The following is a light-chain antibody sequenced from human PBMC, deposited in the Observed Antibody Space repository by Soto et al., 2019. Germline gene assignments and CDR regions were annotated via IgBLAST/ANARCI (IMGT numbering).Light chain of an antibody. CDR2: LEGSGSY. V-gene: IGLV4-60*02. J-gene: IGLJ3*02. Sequence: QLVLTQSPSASASLGSSVKLTCTLSGGHSSYIIAWHQQQPGKAPRYLMKLEGSGSYNKGSGVPDRFSGSSSGADRYLTISNLQFEDEADYYCETWDSNTHTVFGGGTKLTVL. CDR3: ETWDSNTHTV. CDR1: GGHSSYI.